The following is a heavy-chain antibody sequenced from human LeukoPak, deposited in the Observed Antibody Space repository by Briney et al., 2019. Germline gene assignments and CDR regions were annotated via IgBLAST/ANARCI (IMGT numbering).Heavy chain of an antibody. J-gene: IGHJ4*02. V-gene: IGHV3-30-3*01. D-gene: IGHD3-16*01. CDR3: AREIWGTFKD. CDR2: ISYDGSSK. Sequence: GRSLRLSCAASGFTFSSYAMYWVRQAPGKGLEWVTFISYDGSSKYYADSVKGRFTISRDNSKNTLFLQMNSLRDEDTAVYCCAREIWGTFKDWGQGTLVTVSS. CDR1: GFTFSSYA.